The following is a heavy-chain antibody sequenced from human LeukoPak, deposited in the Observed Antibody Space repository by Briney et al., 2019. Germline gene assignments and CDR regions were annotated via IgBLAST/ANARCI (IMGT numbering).Heavy chain of an antibody. CDR1: GYTFTSYG. D-gene: IGHD6-13*01. Sequence: GASVKVSCKASGYTFTSYGISWVRQAPGQGLEWMGLISAYNGNTNYAQKLQGRVTMTTDTSTSTAYMELRSLRSDDTAVYYCARYAVGTRIPATVPGRWFDPWRQGTLVTVSS. V-gene: IGHV1-18*01. CDR3: ARYAVGTRIPATVPGRWFDP. J-gene: IGHJ5*02. CDR2: ISAYNGNT.